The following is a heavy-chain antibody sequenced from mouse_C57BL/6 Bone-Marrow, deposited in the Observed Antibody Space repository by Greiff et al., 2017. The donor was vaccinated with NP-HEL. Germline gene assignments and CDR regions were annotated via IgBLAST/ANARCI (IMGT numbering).Heavy chain of an antibody. CDR2: ISNGGGST. V-gene: IGHV5-12*01. CDR1: GFTFSDYY. CDR3: AKHSTVVAHNWYFDV. D-gene: IGHD1-1*01. Sequence: EVQLQESGGGLVQPGGSLKLSCAASGFTFSDYYMYWVRQTPEKRLEWVAYISNGGGSTYYPDTVKGRFTISRDNAKNTLYLQMSRLKSEDTAMYYCAKHSTVVAHNWYFDVWGTGTTVTVSS. J-gene: IGHJ1*03.